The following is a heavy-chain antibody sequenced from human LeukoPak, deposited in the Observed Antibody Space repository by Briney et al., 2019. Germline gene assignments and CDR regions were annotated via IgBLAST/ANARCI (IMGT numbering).Heavy chain of an antibody. CDR1: GYTFTSYA. Sequence: ASVKVSCKASGYTFTSYAMHWVRQAPGQRLEWMGWINAGNGNTKYSQEFQGRVTITRDTSASTAYMELSSLRSEDMAVYYCARGLRYFDWSTHDAFDIWGQGTMVTVSS. J-gene: IGHJ3*02. CDR2: INAGNGNT. D-gene: IGHD3-9*01. CDR3: ARGLRYFDWSTHDAFDI. V-gene: IGHV1-3*03.